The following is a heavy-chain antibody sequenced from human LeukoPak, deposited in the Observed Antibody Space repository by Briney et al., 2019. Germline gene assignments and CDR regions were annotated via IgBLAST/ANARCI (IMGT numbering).Heavy chain of an antibody. CDR2: ISSSSSTI. J-gene: IGHJ4*02. V-gene: IGHV3-48*01. Sequence: GGSLRLSCAASGFTFSSYSMNWVRQAPGKGLEWVSYISSSSSTIYYADSVKGRFTISRDNAKNSLYLQMNSLRAEDTAVYYCASSDFWSGYPIDYWGQGTLVTVSS. CDR1: GFTFSSYS. CDR3: ASSDFWSGYPIDY. D-gene: IGHD3-3*01.